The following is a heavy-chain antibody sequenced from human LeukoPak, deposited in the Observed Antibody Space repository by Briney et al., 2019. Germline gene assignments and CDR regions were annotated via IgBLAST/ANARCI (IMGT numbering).Heavy chain of an antibody. J-gene: IGHJ4*02. D-gene: IGHD6-13*01. V-gene: IGHV1-8*03. CDR1: GYSFADCD. CDR2: LTPSSDNT. CDR3: ARAYSSSWYYFDY. Sequence: ASVRVSCRASGYSFADCDINWVRQAPGQGLEWMGWLTPSSDNTGYSQKFQGRVTITRNSSISTAYLELSSLRSEDTAVYYCARAYSSSWYYFDYWGQGTLLTVSS.